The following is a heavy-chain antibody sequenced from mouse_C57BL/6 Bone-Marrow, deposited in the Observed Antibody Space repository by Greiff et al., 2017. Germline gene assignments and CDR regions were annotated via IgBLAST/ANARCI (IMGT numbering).Heavy chain of an antibody. D-gene: IGHD2-4*01. CDR3: ARWGDYIYYFDY. J-gene: IGHJ2*01. CDR1: GYTFTDYY. CDR2: IYPGSGNT. V-gene: IGHV1-76*01. Sequence: VKLMESGAELVRPGASVKLSCKASGYTFTDYYINWVKQRPGQGLEWIARIYPGSGNTYYNEKFKGKATLTAEKSSSTAYMQLSSLTSEDSAVYFCARWGDYIYYFDYWGQGTTLTVSS.